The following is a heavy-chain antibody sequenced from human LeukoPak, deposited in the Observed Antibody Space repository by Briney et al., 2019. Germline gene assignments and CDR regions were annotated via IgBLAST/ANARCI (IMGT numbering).Heavy chain of an antibody. CDR3: VKDMNPGGADV. CDR2: IYWSSSGT. Sequence: GRSLRLSCVVSGFNSEDHAMHWVRQAPGKGLEWVSGIYWSSSGTGYADSVKGRFPVSRDSAKNSLYLQMNSLRPEDTALYYCVKDMNPGGADVWGQGTTVTVSS. J-gene: IGHJ6*02. V-gene: IGHV3-9*02. D-gene: IGHD3-10*01. CDR1: GFNSEDHA.